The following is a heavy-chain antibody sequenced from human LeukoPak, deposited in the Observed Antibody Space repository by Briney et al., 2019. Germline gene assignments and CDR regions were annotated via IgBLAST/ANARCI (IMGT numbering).Heavy chain of an antibody. V-gene: IGHV3-21*01. D-gene: IGHD6-13*01. Sequence: PGGSLRLSCAASGFTVSSNYMNWVRQAPGKGLEWVSSISSSSSYIYYADSVKGRFTISRDNAKNSLYLQMNSLRAEDTAVYYCARGVGRSSWTFDYWGQGTLVTVSS. CDR2: ISSSSSYI. CDR1: GFTVSSNY. J-gene: IGHJ4*02. CDR3: ARGVGRSSWTFDY.